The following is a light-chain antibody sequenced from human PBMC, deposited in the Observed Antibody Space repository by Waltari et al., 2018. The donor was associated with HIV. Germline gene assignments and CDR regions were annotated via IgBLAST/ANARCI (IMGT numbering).Light chain of an antibody. CDR2: RNN. CDR3: AAWDDSLSGLV. J-gene: IGLJ3*02. CDR1: SSNIGSTS. V-gene: IGLV1-47*01. Sequence: QSVLTQPPSASGTPGQRVTISCSGSSSNIGSTSGYWYQQLPGTAPKLLIYRNNQRPSGVPDRFSGSKSGTSASLAISGLRSEDEADYYCAAWDDSLSGLVFGGGTKVTVL.